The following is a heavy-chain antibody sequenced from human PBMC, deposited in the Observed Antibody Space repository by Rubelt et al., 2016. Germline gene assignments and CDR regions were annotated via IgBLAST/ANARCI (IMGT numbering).Heavy chain of an antibody. V-gene: IGHV1-69*01. J-gene: IGHJ4*02. Sequence: QVQLVQSGAEVKKPGSSVKVSCKASGGTFSSYAISWVRQAPGQGLEWMGGIIPIFGTATYAQKFQGRVTITADESTSTAYMELSSLRSEDTAVYYCARVPRLRFLEWLRGYYFDYWGQGTLVTVSS. CDR3: ARVPRLRFLEWLRGYYFDY. CDR2: IIPIFGTA. CDR1: GGTFSSYA. D-gene: IGHD3-3*01.